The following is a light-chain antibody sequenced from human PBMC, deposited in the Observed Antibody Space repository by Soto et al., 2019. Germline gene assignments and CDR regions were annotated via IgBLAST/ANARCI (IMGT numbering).Light chain of an antibody. CDR3: QQHGSSPRT. J-gene: IGKJ1*01. CDR2: DAS. CDR1: QSISDT. V-gene: IGKV3D-20*01. Sequence: IMVNQAPSTLAVSTGGRATLSCRASQSISDTLAWYQQKPGLAPRLLIYDASSRATGIPDRFSGSGSGTDFTLTISSLEPEDFAVYYCQQHGSSPRTFGQGTKVDIK.